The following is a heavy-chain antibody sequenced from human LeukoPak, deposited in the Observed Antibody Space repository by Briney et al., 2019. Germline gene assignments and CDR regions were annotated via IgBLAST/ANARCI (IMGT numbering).Heavy chain of an antibody. CDR1: GLTFSSYN. D-gene: IGHD3-22*01. CDR3: ARVSRTYNYYDSSGYYDIDY. J-gene: IGHJ4*02. Sequence: PGGSLRLSCAASGLTFSSYNMNWARQAPGKGLEWVSYISSSGSTIYYADSVKGRFTISRDNAKNSLYLQMNSLRAEDTAVYYCARVSRTYNYYDSSGYYDIDYWGQGTLVTVSS. CDR2: ISSSGSTI. V-gene: IGHV3-48*04.